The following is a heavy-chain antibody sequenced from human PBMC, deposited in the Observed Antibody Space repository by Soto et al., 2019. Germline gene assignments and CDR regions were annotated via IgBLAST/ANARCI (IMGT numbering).Heavy chain of an antibody. Sequence: EVQLVESGGGLVQPGGSLRLSCAASGFTFSSYWMSWVRQAPGKGLEWVANIKQDGSEKYYVDSVKGRFTIPRDNAKNSLYLQMNSLRGEDTAVYYCARDETYYYSSGPVGGQGTLVTVSS. CDR3: ARDETYYYSSGPV. D-gene: IGHD3-10*01. CDR2: IKQDGSEK. J-gene: IGHJ4*02. CDR1: GFTFSSYW. V-gene: IGHV3-7*01.